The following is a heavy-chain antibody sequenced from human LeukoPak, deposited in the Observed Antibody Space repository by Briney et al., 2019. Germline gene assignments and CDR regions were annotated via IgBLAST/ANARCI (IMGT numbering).Heavy chain of an antibody. CDR3: AREPLNARRFGESFDY. D-gene: IGHD3-10*01. CDR1: GFTFSGYW. V-gene: IGHV3-7*04. J-gene: IGHJ4*02. CDR2: IRHDGVGK. Sequence: GGSLRLSCAASGFTFSGYWMTWVRQAPGKGLEWVANIRHDGVGKYYVDSVKGRFTISRDNAKNSLYLQMNSLRAEDTAVYYCAREPLNARRFGESFDYWGQGTLVTVSS.